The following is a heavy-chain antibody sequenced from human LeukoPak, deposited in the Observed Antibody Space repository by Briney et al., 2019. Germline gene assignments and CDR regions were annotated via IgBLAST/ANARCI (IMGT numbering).Heavy chain of an antibody. Sequence: ASVTVSCNASGYTFTGYYMHWVRQAHGQGLEWMGWINPNSSGTNYYQKFQGRVTMTSDTSISTAYMELSRLRSDDTAVNYCAREEYFSSTSCYTEYWGQGTLVTVSS. CDR1: GYTFTGYY. CDR2: INPNSSGT. D-gene: IGHD2-2*02. CDR3: AREEYFSSTSCYTEY. V-gene: IGHV1-2*02. J-gene: IGHJ4*02.